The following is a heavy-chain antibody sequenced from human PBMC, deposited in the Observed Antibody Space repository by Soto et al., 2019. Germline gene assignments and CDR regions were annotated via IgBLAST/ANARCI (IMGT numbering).Heavy chain of an antibody. CDR1: GGTFSSYT. D-gene: IGHD2-21*02. CDR2: IIPILGIA. CDR3: ASIVVVTAPDAFDI. V-gene: IGHV1-69*02. Sequence: ASVKVSCKASGGTFSSYTISWVRQAPGQGLEWMGRIIPILGIANYAQKFQGRVTITADKSTSTAYMELSSLRSEDTAVYYCASIVVVTAPDAFDIWGQGTMVTVSS. J-gene: IGHJ3*02.